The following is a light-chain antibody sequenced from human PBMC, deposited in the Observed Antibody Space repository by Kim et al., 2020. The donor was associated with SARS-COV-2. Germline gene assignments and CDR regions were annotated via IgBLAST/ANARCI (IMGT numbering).Light chain of an antibody. CDR2: GAS. CDR3: QQYNNWPLT. V-gene: IGKV3-15*01. J-gene: IGKJ4*01. Sequence: PWGRATPSCRASQSVSSNLAWYQQKPGQAPRLLIYGASTRATGIPARFSGSGSGTEFTLTISSLQSEDFAVYYCQQYNNWPLTFGGGTKVDIK. CDR1: QSVSSN.